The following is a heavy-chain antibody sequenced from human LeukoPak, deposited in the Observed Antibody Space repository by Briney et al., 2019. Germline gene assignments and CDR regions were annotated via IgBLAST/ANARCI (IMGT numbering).Heavy chain of an antibody. CDR3: AKARLSTGWAYNDF. Sequence: GGSLRLSCAASGFTFVNYAMGWVRQAPGKWLELVSSVVVGGGTTFYADSVKGRFTISRDNSRNTVYLQINRLRAEDKAVYYCAKARLSTGWAYNDFWGQGTKVFVSS. CDR1: GFTFVNYA. J-gene: IGHJ4*02. CDR2: VVVGGGTT. V-gene: IGHV3-23*01. D-gene: IGHD6-19*01.